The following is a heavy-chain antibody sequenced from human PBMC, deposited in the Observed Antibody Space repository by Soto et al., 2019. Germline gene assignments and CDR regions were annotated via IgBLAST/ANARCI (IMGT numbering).Heavy chain of an antibody. V-gene: IGHV1-18*01. Sequence: ASVKVSCKASGYTFNTYSISWVRQVPGQGLEWMGWISGYNGDTHYAQKFQGRVTMTTDTSTSTAYMELRSLRSDDTAMYYCARENVLSYVDTAMVDYFDYWGQGTLVTVSS. CDR1: GYTFNTYS. CDR2: ISGYNGDT. CDR3: ARENVLSYVDTAMVDYFDY. J-gene: IGHJ4*02. D-gene: IGHD5-18*01.